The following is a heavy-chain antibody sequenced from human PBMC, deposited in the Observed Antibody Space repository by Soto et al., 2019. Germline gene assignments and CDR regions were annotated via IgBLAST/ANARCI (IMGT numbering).Heavy chain of an antibody. CDR3: PRSTPGNPFDI. V-gene: IGHV3-21*01. CDR1: GFTFSTYT. J-gene: IGHJ3*02. Sequence: PGGSLRLSCAASGFTFSTYTMNWVRQAPGKGLEWVSSISAGSRSIYYTDSLKGRSTVSRDNSKNSLYLQINSLKSVDLVVWHSPRSTPGNPFDIWGQGTMVTVSS. D-gene: IGHD3-10*01. CDR2: ISAGSRSI.